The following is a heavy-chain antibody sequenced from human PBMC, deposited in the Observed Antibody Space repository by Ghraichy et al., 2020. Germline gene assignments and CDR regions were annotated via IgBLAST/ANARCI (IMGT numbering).Heavy chain of an antibody. CDR3: ARRRELWSAAEGDAYDM. CDR1: VGSFSGYY. Sequence: SQTLSLTSAVYVGSFSGYYWSWIRQPPGKGLEWIGEINPTGTTNNSPSLKSRLTMSVDTSKNQFSLMLRSVTAADTAVYYCARRRELWSAAEGDAYDMCGQVKMVTISS. D-gene: IGHD3-16*01. J-gene: IGHJ3*02. CDR2: INPTGTT. V-gene: IGHV4-34*01.